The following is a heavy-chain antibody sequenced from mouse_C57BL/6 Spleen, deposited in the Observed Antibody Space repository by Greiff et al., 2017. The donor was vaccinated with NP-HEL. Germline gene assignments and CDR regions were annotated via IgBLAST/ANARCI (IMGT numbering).Heavy chain of an antibody. CDR1: GYTFTDYY. CDR3: AREDYDYEGYFDV. D-gene: IGHD2-4*01. J-gene: IGHJ1*03. V-gene: IGHV1-76*01. CDR2: IYPGSGNT. Sequence: VQLQQSGAELVRPGASVKLSCKASGYTFTDYYINWVKQRPGQGLEWIARIYPGSGNTYYKEKFKGKATLTAEKSSSTAYMQLSSLTSEDSAVYFCAREDYDYEGYFDVWGTGTTVTVSS.